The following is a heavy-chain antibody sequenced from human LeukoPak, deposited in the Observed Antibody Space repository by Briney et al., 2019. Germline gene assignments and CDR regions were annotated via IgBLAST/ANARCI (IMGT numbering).Heavy chain of an antibody. D-gene: IGHD6-19*01. J-gene: IGHJ4*02. Sequence: NPSETLSLTCTVSGGSISSYYWSWIRQTPGKGLEWIGCINYSGNTDYSPSLKSRLTISVDTSKNQFSLRLRSVTVADTAVYYCARSSGWSFFDCWGQGSLVTVSS. CDR1: GGSISSYY. CDR3: ARSSGWSFFDC. CDR2: INYSGNT. V-gene: IGHV4-59*01.